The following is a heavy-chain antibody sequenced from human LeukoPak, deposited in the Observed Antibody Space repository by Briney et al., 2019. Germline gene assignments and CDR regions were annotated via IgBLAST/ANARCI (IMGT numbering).Heavy chain of an antibody. Sequence: PGGSLRLSCAASGFSFSSYNMNWVRQTPGKGLEGVSSITSSSTYTFYADSVKGRFTISRDNARNSLYLQMNSLRAEDTAVYYCARDPYSGTYGDTYYYYMDVWGKGTTVTVSS. D-gene: IGHD1-26*01. CDR1: GFSFSSYN. J-gene: IGHJ6*03. CDR2: ITSSSTYT. V-gene: IGHV3-21*01. CDR3: ARDPYSGTYGDTYYYYMDV.